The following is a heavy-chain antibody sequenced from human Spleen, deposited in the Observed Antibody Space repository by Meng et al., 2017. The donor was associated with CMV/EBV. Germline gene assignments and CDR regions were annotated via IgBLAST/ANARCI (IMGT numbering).Heavy chain of an antibody. D-gene: IGHD2-2*02. V-gene: IGHV3-23*01. CDR3: ASDIIVVPASILRVLDY. CDR1: GFTFSSYA. Sequence: GGSLRLSCAASGFTFSSYAMSWVRQAPGKGLEWVSAISGSGGSTYYADSVKGRFTISRDNSKNTLYLQMNSLRAEDTAVYYCASDIIVVPASILRVLDYWGQGTLVTVSS. CDR2: ISGSGGST. J-gene: IGHJ4*02.